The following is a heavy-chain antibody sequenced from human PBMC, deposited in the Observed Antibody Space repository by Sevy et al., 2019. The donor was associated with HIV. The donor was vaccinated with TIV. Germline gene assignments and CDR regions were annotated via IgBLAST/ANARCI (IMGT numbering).Heavy chain of an antibody. J-gene: IGHJ4*02. V-gene: IGHV4-61*01. CDR3: ARDRRYYYDSSAYYPGD. CDR2: IYYSGST. D-gene: IGHD3-22*01. CDR1: GGSVSSGSYY. Sequence: SETLSLTCTVSGGSVSSGSYYWSWIRQPPGKGLEWIGYIYYSGSTNYNPSLKSRVTISVDTSKNQFSLKLSSVTAADTAVYYCARDRRYYYDSSAYYPGDWGQGTLVTVSS.